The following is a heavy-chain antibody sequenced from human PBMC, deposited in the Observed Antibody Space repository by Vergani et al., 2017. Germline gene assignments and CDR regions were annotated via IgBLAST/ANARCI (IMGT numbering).Heavy chain of an antibody. V-gene: IGHV4-34*01. CDR2: INHSGST. Sequence: QVQLQQWGAGLLKPSETLSLTCAVYGGSFSGYYWSWIRQPPGKGLEWIGEINHSGSTNYNPSLKSRVTISLDKSKNQFSLWVNSVTAADTAVYFCARASLRALVVYYYYMDVWGKGKTVVVSS. CDR3: ARASLRALVVYYYYMDV. D-gene: IGHD3-16*02. CDR1: GGSFSGYY. J-gene: IGHJ6*03.